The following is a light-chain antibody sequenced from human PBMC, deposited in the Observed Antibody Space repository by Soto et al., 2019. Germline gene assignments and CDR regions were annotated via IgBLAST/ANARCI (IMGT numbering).Light chain of an antibody. CDR3: QHYNNWTPWT. Sequence: EIVMTQSPATLSVSPGERATLSCRASQSVRNNLAWYQQNPGQAPRLLIYGASTRATGIPARFSGSGSGTEFTLTISSLQSEDFAVYYCQHYNNWTPWTFGQGTKVEIK. CDR2: GAS. V-gene: IGKV3-15*01. J-gene: IGKJ1*01. CDR1: QSVRNN.